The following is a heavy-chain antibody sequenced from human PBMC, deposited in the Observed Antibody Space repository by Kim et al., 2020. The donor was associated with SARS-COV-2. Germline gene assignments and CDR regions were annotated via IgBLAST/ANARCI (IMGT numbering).Heavy chain of an antibody. CDR1: GFTFSTYW. CDR3: ARMKVISTPPLLYYFDY. CDR2: IRQDGVER. J-gene: IGHJ4*02. V-gene: IGHV3-7*01. D-gene: IGHD3-22*01. Sequence: GGSLRLSCAASGFTFSTYWLSWVRQAPGKGLEWVASIRQDGVERYHVDSLEGRFTISRDNAENSMYLQMNSLRADDTAVYYCARMKVISTPPLLYYFDYWGQGTLVTVSS.